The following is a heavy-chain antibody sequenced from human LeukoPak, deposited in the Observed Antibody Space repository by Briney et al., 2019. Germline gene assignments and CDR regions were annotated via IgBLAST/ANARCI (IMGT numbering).Heavy chain of an antibody. CDR2: IAVSSGIT. Sequence: GGSLRLSCDAFGFTFSNYAMSWVRQAPGKGLEWVAAIAVSSGITNYANSVKGRFTISRHNSKNTLYLQMNSLRAEDTAVYYCAGRLPYYYDSSGSISGRFDAFDAFDIWGQGTMVTVSS. J-gene: IGHJ3*02. CDR1: GFTFSNYA. CDR3: AGRLPYYYDSSGSISGRFDAFDAFDI. D-gene: IGHD3-22*01. V-gene: IGHV3-23*01.